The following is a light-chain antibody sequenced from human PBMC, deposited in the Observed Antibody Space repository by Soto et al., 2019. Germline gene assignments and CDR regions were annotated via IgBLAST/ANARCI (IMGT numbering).Light chain of an antibody. CDR1: NIGSES. CDR2: DDS. CDR3: QVWYSSTDLYV. Sequence: SYDLTQPPSVSVAPGQTARITCGGNNIGSESVHWYQQRPGQAPVLVVYDDSDRPSGIPERFSGSNSANTATLTISRVEDGDEADYYCQVWYSSTDLYVFGSGTTVTVL. V-gene: IGLV3-21*02. J-gene: IGLJ1*01.